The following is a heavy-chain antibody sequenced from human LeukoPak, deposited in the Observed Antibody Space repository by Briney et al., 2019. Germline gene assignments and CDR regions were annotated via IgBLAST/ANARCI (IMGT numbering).Heavy chain of an antibody. CDR3: ARDKGTFAFDI. Sequence: GGSLRLSCAASGFTVSGNYMSWVRQAPGKGLEWVSVLYSGGSTYYADSVKGRFTISRDNSKNTVYLQMNSLRGDDTAVFYCARDKGTFAFDIWGQGTMVSVSS. D-gene: IGHD3-10*01. J-gene: IGHJ3*02. CDR1: GFTVSGNY. V-gene: IGHV3-53*01. CDR2: LYSGGST.